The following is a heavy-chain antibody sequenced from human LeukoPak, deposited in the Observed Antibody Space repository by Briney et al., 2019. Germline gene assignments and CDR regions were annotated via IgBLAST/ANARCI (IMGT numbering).Heavy chain of an antibody. D-gene: IGHD5-24*01. J-gene: IGHJ5*02. CDR2: IYYSGST. CDR3: ARGPIRSNWFDA. Sequence: SETLSLTCTVSGGSISSGGYYWSWIRQHPGKGLEWIGYIYYSGSTYYNPSLKSRVTISVDTSKNQFSLKLSSVTAADTAVYYCARGPIRSNWFDAWGQGTLVTVSS. V-gene: IGHV4-31*03. CDR1: GGSISSGGYY.